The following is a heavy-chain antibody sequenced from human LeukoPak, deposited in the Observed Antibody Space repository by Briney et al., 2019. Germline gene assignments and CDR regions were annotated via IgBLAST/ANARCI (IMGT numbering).Heavy chain of an antibody. CDR3: ARGPLISYYYDSSGYYY. Sequence: SETLSLTCTVSGGSISSSSYYWGWIRQPPGKGQEWIGSIYYSGSTYYNPSLKSRVTISVDTSKNQFSLKLSSVTAADTAVYYCARGPLISYYYDSSGYYYWGQGTLVTVSS. J-gene: IGHJ4*02. V-gene: IGHV4-39*01. CDR1: GGSISSSSYY. CDR2: IYYSGST. D-gene: IGHD3-22*01.